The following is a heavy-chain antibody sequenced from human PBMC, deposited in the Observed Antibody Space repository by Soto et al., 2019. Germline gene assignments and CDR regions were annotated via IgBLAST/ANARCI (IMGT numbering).Heavy chain of an antibody. Sequence: ASVKVSCKASGYTFTTFAIHWVRQAPGQRPEWMGWINAVTGNTKYSRKFQGRVTITRDTSAATAYMELGSLRSEDTAVYYCARDTAAAGTGDYYYYMDVWGKGTTVTVSS. J-gene: IGHJ6*03. CDR3: ARDTAAAGTGDYYYYMDV. CDR1: GYTFTTFA. V-gene: IGHV1-3*01. CDR2: INAVTGNT. D-gene: IGHD6-13*01.